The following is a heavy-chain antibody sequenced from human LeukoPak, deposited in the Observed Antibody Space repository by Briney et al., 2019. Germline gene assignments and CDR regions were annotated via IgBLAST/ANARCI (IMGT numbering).Heavy chain of an antibody. CDR2: MNPNSGNT. CDR1: GYTFTSYD. V-gene: IGHV1-8*03. J-gene: IGHJ5*02. D-gene: IGHD3-10*01. CDR3: ARDGAYYYGSGSLPNWFDP. Sequence: GASVRVSCKASGYTFTSYDINWVRQATGQGLEWMGWMNPNSGNTGYAQKFQGRVTITRDTSASTAYMELSSLRSEDTAVYYCARDGAYYYGSGSLPNWFDPWGQGTLVTVSS.